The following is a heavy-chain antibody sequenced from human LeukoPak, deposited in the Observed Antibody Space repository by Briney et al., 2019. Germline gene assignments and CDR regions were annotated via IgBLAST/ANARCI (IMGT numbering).Heavy chain of an antibody. CDR2: IYSGDSDT. J-gene: IGHJ5*02. D-gene: IGHD5-12*01. CDR3: ARHEGVATSRFAP. Sequence: GVSLTISCPGSGYSFTSYLIGWVRHMPGKGLEWMGIIYSGDSDTRYSPSLQGQVTSSADNSISTAYLQWRSLKASDTARYYCARHEGVATSRFAPGGQGTLVTVSS. CDR1: GYSFTSYL. V-gene: IGHV5-51*01.